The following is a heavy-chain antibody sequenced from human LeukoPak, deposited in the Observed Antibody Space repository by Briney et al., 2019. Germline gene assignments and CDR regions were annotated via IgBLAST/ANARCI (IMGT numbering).Heavy chain of an antibody. CDR1: GGTFSSYA. Sequence: SVKVSCKASGGTFSSYAISWVRQAPGQGLEWMGGIIPIFGTANYAQKFQGRVTITADKSTSTAYMELSSLRSEDTAVYYCARGDILTGYWYYFDYWGQGTLVTVSS. CDR3: ARGDILTGYWYYFDY. J-gene: IGHJ4*02. CDR2: IIPIFGTA. V-gene: IGHV1-69*06. D-gene: IGHD3-9*01.